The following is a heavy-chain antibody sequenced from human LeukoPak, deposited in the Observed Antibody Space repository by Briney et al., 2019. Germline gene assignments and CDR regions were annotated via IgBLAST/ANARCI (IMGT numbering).Heavy chain of an antibody. CDR1: GFSFSTYS. J-gene: IGHJ4*02. D-gene: IGHD6-19*01. V-gene: IGHV3-48*01. CDR2: ISSGSISI. CDR3: AREDIRLDYFDY. Sequence: GGSLRLSCVASGFSFSTYSMNWVRQAPGKGPEWVSYISSGSISIYYADSVRGRFTISRDNARDAMYLQMNSLRAEDTAVYYCAREDIRLDYFDYWGQGTLVTVSS.